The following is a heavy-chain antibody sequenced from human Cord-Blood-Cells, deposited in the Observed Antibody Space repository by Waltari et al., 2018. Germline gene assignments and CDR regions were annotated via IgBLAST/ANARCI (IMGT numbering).Heavy chain of an antibody. J-gene: IGHJ2*01. CDR3: ARVSTRENWYFDL. Sequence: QVQLVESGGGVVQPGRSLRLSCAASGFTFSSYAMHWVRQAPGKGLEWVAVISYDGSNKYYADSVKGRFTISRDNSKNTLYLQMNSLRAEDTAVYYCARVSTRENWYFDLWGRG. V-gene: IGHV3-30-3*01. CDR2: ISYDGSNK. CDR1: GFTFSSYA.